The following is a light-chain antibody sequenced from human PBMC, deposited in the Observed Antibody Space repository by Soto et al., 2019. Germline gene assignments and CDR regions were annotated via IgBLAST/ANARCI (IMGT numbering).Light chain of an antibody. CDR3: QQSYSTPYT. J-gene: IGKJ2*01. Sequence: DIQMTQSPSSLSASVGDRVTITCRASQSISSYLNWYQQKPGTAPKLLIYAASSLQSGVPSRFSGSGSGTDFTLTISRLQPEDFATYHCQQSYSTPYTFGQGTKLEIK. CDR1: QSISSY. CDR2: AAS. V-gene: IGKV1-39*01.